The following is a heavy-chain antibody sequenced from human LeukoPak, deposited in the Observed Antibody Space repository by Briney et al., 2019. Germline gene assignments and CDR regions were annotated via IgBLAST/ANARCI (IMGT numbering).Heavy chain of an antibody. D-gene: IGHD2-2*02. CDR1: GFTFSSYS. V-gene: IGHV3-21*01. CDR2: ISSSSSYI. Sequence: GGSLRLSCAASGFTFSSYSMNWVRQAPGKGLEWVSSISSSSSYIYYADSVKGRFTISRVNAKNSLYLQMNSLRAEDTAVYYCARPVAYCSSTSCYTGDYWGQGTLVTVSS. CDR3: ARPVAYCSSTSCYTGDY. J-gene: IGHJ4*02.